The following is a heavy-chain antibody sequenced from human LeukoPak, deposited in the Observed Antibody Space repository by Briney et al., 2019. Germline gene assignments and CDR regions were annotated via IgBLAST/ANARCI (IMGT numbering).Heavy chain of an antibody. CDR3: AKDLGYYDILTGYTY. CDR2: IKQDGSEK. D-gene: IGHD3-9*01. V-gene: IGHV3-7*03. Sequence: PGGSLRLSCAASGFTFSSYWMNWVRQAPGKGLEWVANIKQDGSEKYYVGSVKGRFTISRDNTKNSLYLQMNSLRAEDTAVYYCAKDLGYYDILTGYTYWGQGTLVTVSS. J-gene: IGHJ4*02. CDR1: GFTFSSYW.